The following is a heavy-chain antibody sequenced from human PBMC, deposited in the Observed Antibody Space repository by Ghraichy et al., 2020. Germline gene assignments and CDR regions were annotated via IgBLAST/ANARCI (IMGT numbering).Heavy chain of an antibody. V-gene: IGHV3-23*01. CDR3: GKDPNGDFVGAFDI. J-gene: IGHJ3*02. CDR1: GFPFSGYA. Sequence: LSLTCAASGFPFSGYAMSWVRQAPGKGLEWVSGISASGSKTYYVDSVKGRFTISRDNSENTLSLQMNSLRGEDTALYYCGKDPNGDFVGAFDIWGQGTMVTVFS. D-gene: IGHD4-17*01. CDR2: ISASGSKT.